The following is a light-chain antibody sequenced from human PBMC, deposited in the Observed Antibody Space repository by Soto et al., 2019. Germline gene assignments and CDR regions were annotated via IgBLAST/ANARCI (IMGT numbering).Light chain of an antibody. J-gene: IGLJ2*01. Sequence: QAVVTQEPSLTVSPGGAGTLTCGSSTGAVTSGHYPYWFQQKPGQAPRTLIYDTSNKHSWTPARFSGSLLGGKAALTLSGAHPENEAEYYCLLSYSGAGGVFGGGTQLTVL. CDR3: LLSYSGAGGV. CDR1: TGAVTSGHY. CDR2: DTS. V-gene: IGLV7-46*01.